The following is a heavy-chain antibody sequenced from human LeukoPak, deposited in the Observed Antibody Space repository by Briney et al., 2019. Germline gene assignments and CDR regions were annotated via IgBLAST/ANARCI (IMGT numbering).Heavy chain of an antibody. D-gene: IGHD3-10*01. CDR3: AKGSFMVRFYGMDV. V-gene: IGHV3-23*01. J-gene: IGHJ6*02. Sequence: GGSLRLSCAASGFTFSSYAMSWVRQAPGKGLEWVSAISGSGGSTYYADSVKGRFTISRDNSKSTLYPQMNSLRAEDTAVYYCAKGSFMVRFYGMDVWGQGTTVTVSS. CDR2: ISGSGGST. CDR1: GFTFSSYA.